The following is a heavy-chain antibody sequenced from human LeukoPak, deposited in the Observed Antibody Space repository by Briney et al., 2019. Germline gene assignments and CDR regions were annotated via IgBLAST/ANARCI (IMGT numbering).Heavy chain of an antibody. Sequence: SETLSLTCAVYGGSFSGYYWSWIRQPPGKGLEWIGEINHSGSTNYNPSLKSRVTISVDTSKNQFSLKLSSVTAADTAVYYCARGQGHYDFWSGYSRPHWFDPWGQGTLATVSS. CDR1: GGSFSGYY. CDR2: INHSGST. J-gene: IGHJ5*02. CDR3: ARGQGHYDFWSGYSRPHWFDP. D-gene: IGHD3-3*01. V-gene: IGHV4-34*01.